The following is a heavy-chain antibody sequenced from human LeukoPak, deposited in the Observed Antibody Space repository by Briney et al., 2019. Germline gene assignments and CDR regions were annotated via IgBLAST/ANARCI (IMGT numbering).Heavy chain of an antibody. V-gene: IGHV1-8*01. D-gene: IGHD6-19*01. CDR3: ARGSFPQWVVGALVI. Sequence: ASVKVSCKASGYIFTNYDINWVRQATGQGLEWMGWMNPNTGNSGYAQKFQGRVTMTRNSSISTAYMELSSLKSEDTVVYYCARGSFPQWVVGALVIWGQGTMVNDAS. J-gene: IGHJ3*02. CDR1: GYIFTNYD. CDR2: MNPNTGNS.